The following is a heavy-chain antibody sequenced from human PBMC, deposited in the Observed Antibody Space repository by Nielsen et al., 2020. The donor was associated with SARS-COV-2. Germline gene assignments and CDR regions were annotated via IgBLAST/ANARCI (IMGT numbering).Heavy chain of an antibody. V-gene: IGHV3-48*03. J-gene: IGHJ3*02. CDR1: GFTFSGYE. CDR3: ARESVTGTDAFDI. CDR2: IDGNGRNI. D-gene: IGHD6-19*01. Sequence: GESLKISCVASGFTFSGYEMNWVRQAPGKALEWLSYIDGNGRNIFYPDSVKGRFTISRDDAENSLSLQMNSLRAEDTAVYYCARESVTGTDAFDIWGQGTVVTVSS.